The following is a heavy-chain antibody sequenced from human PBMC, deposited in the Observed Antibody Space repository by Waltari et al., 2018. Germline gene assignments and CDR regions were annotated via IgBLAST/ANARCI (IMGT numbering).Heavy chain of an antibody. Sequence: EVQLVESGGGLVQPGGSLRLSCSASRFTISTYAMHWVRQAPGKGLEYVSGISGNGGRTYYADSVKGRFTISRDNSKNTLYFQMTSLRAEDTAVYYCMKDLGVPAYFDCWGQGTLVTVSS. V-gene: IGHV3-64D*08. J-gene: IGHJ4*02. CDR3: MKDLGVPAYFDC. D-gene: IGHD3-16*01. CDR1: RFTISTYA. CDR2: ISGNGGRT.